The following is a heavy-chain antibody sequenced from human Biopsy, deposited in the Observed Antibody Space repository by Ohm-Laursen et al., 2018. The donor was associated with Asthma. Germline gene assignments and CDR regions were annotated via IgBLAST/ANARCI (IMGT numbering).Heavy chain of an antibody. V-gene: IGHV3-30*06. CDR2: ISKDASTQ. CDR1: GFSFSNFA. CDR3: VRDGTDDAFDI. J-gene: IGHJ3*02. D-gene: IGHD1-1*01. Sequence: SSLRLSCAAFGFSFSNFAIHWVRQAPGKGLEWVGVISKDASTQDYADSVKGRFTMARDNSKNTLDLQMNGLREEDTAVYYCVRDGTDDAFDIWGQGTVVSVSS.